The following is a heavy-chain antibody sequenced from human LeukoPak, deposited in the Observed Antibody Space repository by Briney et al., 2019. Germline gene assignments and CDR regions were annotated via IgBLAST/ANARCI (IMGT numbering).Heavy chain of an antibody. V-gene: IGHV1-69*04. CDR3: ATQYYYDSSGYYYAYFQH. D-gene: IGHD3-22*01. CDR1: GGTFSSYA. CDR2: IIPILGIA. Sequence: ASVKVSCKASGGTFSSYAISWVRQAPGQGLEWMGRIIPILGIANYAQKFQGRVTMTEDTSTDTAYMELSSLRSEDTAVYYCATQYYYDSSGYYYAYFQHWGQGTLVTVSS. J-gene: IGHJ1*01.